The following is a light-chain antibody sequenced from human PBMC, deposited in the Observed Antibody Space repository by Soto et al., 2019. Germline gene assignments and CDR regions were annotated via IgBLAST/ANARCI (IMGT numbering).Light chain of an antibody. CDR2: GAT. J-gene: IGKJ1*01. CDR1: QGIRSD. Sequence: DIQMTQSPSSLSASVGDRVTITCRASQGIRSDLGWLQQKPGKAPKRLISGATNLQSGVPPRFAGSGVGTDFTLTINDLQPDDVATYYCQQTYRHPRTFGQGTSV. CDR3: QQTYRHPRT. V-gene: IGKV1-17*02.